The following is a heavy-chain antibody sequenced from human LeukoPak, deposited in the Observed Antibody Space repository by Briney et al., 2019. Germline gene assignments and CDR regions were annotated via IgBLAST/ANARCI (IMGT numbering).Heavy chain of an antibody. D-gene: IGHD3-3*01. CDR2: ISSSSTTI. CDR3: ARASITIFGVVTD. V-gene: IGHV3-48*01. Sequence: GGSLRLSCAASGFTFSSYSMNWVRQAPGKGLEWVSYISSSSTTIYYADSMKGRFTISRDNAKNSLYLQMNSLRAEDTAVYYCARASITIFGVVTDWGQGTLVTVSS. J-gene: IGHJ4*02. CDR1: GFTFSSYS.